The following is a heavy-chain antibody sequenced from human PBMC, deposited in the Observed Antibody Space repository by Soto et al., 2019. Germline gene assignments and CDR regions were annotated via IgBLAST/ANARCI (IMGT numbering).Heavy chain of an antibody. V-gene: IGHV4-39*01. D-gene: IGHD3-22*01. CDR1: GGSISSSSYY. Sequence: QLQLQESGPGLVKPSETLSLTCTVSGGSISSSSYYWGWIRQPPGKGLEWIGSIYYSGSTYYNPSLKSRVTISVDTSKNQFSLKLSSVTAADTAVYYCARTSYYDSSGYYYVVAPVEWGQGTLVTVSS. CDR2: IYYSGST. J-gene: IGHJ4*02. CDR3: ARTSYYDSSGYYYVVAPVE.